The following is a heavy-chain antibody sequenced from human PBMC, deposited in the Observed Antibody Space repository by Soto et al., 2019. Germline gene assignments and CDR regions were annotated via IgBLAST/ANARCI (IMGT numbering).Heavy chain of an antibody. CDR2: FDPEDGET. Sequence: ASVKVSCKVSGYTLTELSMHWVRQAPGKGLEWMGGFDPEDGETIYAQKFQGRVTMTEDTSTDTAYMELSSLRSVDTAVYYCATEYYGSGSYPTFDYWGQGTLVTVSS. CDR3: ATEYYGSGSYPTFDY. CDR1: GYTLTELS. D-gene: IGHD3-10*01. V-gene: IGHV1-24*01. J-gene: IGHJ4*02.